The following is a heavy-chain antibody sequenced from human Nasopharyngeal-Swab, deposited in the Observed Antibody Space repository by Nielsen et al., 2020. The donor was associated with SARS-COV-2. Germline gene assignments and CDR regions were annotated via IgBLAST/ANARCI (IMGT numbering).Heavy chain of an antibody. Sequence: VRQAPGKGPEWVSTISGSGGGTYYADSVKGRFTISRDNSKNTLYLQMNSLRAEDTAVYYCAIEKVVVVAAGGWYYGMDVWGQGTTVTVSS. CDR3: AIEKVVVVAAGGWYYGMDV. V-gene: IGHV3-23*01. J-gene: IGHJ6*02. CDR2: ISGSGGGT. D-gene: IGHD2-15*01.